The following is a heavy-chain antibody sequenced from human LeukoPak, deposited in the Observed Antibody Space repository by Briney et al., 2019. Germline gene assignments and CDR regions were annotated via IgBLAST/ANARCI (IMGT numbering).Heavy chain of an antibody. CDR3: ARGGSSGGYYYYYMDV. CDR2: MNPNGGNT. CDR1: GYTFTSYD. D-gene: IGHD6-19*01. V-gene: IGHV1-8*01. Sequence: ASVKVSCKASGYTFTSYDINWVRQATGQGREWMGWMNPNGGNTGYAQKFQGRVTMTRNTSISTAYMELSSLRSEDTAVYYCARGGSSGGYYYYYMDVWGKGTTVTVSS. J-gene: IGHJ6*03.